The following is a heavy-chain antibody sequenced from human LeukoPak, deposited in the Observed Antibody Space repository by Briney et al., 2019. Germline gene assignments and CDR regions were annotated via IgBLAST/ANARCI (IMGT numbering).Heavy chain of an antibody. Sequence: SVKVSCKASGFTFTSSAVQWVRQARGQRLEWIGWIVVGSGNTNYAQKLQGRVTMTTDTSTSTAYMELRSLRSDDTAVYYCARVYDPDAFDIWGQGTMVTVSS. V-gene: IGHV1-58*01. D-gene: IGHD2/OR15-2a*01. CDR1: GFTFTSSA. CDR2: IVVGSGNT. CDR3: ARVYDPDAFDI. J-gene: IGHJ3*02.